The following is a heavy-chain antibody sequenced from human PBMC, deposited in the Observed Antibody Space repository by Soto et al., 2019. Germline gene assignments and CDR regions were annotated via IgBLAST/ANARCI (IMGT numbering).Heavy chain of an antibody. CDR2: VRNKANSYTT. CDR1: GFTFSDHY. J-gene: IGHJ4*02. CDR3: CRTRGYSQGWDFDY. D-gene: IGHD5-12*01. V-gene: IGHV3-72*01. Sequence: EVQLVESGGGLVQPGGSLRLSCAASGFTFSDHYMDWVRQAPGKGLEWVGRVRNKANSYTTEYAASVKGRFTISRDDPKNSLYLQMNSLKTEDTALYYCCRTRGYSQGWDFDYWGQGTLVTVSS.